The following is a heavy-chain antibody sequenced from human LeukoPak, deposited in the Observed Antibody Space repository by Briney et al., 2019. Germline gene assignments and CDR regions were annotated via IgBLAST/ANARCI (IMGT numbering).Heavy chain of an antibody. D-gene: IGHD1-26*01. CDR2: MNPNSGNT. V-gene: IGHV1-8*03. Sequence: ASVKVSCKASGYTFTSYDINWVRQATGQGLEWMGWMNPNSGNTGYAQKFQGRVTITRNTSISTAYMELSSLRSEDTAVYYCTRGLRELLPDYYYYYMDVWGKGTTVTVSS. CDR3: TRGLRELLPDYYYYYMDV. J-gene: IGHJ6*03. CDR1: GYTFTSYD.